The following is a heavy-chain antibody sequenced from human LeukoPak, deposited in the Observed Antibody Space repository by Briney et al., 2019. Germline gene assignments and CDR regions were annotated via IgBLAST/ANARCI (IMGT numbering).Heavy chain of an antibody. Sequence: PSETLSLTCSVSDDSISSYSWSWIRQPPGMGLEWIGYIYYSGITTYNPSLKSRVTISVDTSKNQFSLKLSSVTAADTAVYYCARVGHIVAAGTYDWWGQGTLVTVSS. D-gene: IGHD6-13*01. CDR3: ARVGHIVAAGTYDW. CDR2: IYYSGIT. J-gene: IGHJ4*02. CDR1: DDSISSYS. V-gene: IGHV4-59*08.